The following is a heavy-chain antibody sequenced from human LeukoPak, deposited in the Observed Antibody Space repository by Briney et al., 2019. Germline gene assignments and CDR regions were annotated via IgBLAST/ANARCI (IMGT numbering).Heavy chain of an antibody. CDR1: GVSIGNYY. CDR3: ARAVFWSGYYTDPLVQYFFDY. J-gene: IGHJ4*02. CDR2: ISSSGNS. V-gene: IGHV4-59*08. D-gene: IGHD3-3*01. Sequence: SETLSLTCTVSGVSIGNYYWTWIRQPPGKGLEWIGYISSSGNSNYNPSLKSRVTMSVDTPKNRFSLRLSSVTAADTAIYYCARAVFWSGYYTDPLVQYFFDYWGQGTLITVSS.